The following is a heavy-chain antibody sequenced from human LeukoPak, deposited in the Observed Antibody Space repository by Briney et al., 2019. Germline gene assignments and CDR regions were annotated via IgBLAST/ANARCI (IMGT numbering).Heavy chain of an antibody. CDR3: VRDGAYSASNF. J-gene: IGHJ3*01. V-gene: IGHV3-11*01. Sequence: GGSLRLSCAASGFTFSDEYMSWIRQAPGKGLEWISCVSNSGSSIYYADSVKGRFSISRDNVKNSLYLQMNSLRVEDTAVYYCVRDGAYSASNFWGQGTMVAVSS. CDR2: VSNSGSSI. D-gene: IGHD6-13*01. CDR1: GFTFSDEY.